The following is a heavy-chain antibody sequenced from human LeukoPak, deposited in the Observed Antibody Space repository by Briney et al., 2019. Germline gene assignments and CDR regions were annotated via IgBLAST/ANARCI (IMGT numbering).Heavy chain of an antibody. CDR2: IYHSGST. CDR1: GGSISSGGYS. V-gene: IGHV4-30-2*01. CDR3: ARRGYYYDSSGYYDFDAFDI. J-gene: IGHJ3*02. D-gene: IGHD3-22*01. Sequence: SETLSLTCAVSGGSISSGGYSWSWIRQPPGKGLEWIGYIYHSGSTYYNPSLKSRVTISVDTSKNQFSLKLSSVTAADTAVYYCARRGYYYDSSGYYDFDAFDIWGQGTMVTVSS.